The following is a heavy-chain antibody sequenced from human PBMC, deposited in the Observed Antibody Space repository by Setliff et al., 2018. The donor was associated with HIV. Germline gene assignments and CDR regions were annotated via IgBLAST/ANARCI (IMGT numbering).Heavy chain of an antibody. CDR2: IHIGGNT. V-gene: IGHV4-61*02. J-gene: IGHJ5*02. D-gene: IGHD1-26*01. CDR3: ARAPSSYSGSFGWFDP. Sequence: PSETLSLTCTVSGGSINSGIYYWTWIRQPAGKGLEWLGRIHIGGNTNQNPSLKSRVTISLDTSKNQFSLKLSSVTAADTAVYYCARAPSSYSGSFGWFDPWGQGTLVTVSS. CDR1: GGSINSGIYY.